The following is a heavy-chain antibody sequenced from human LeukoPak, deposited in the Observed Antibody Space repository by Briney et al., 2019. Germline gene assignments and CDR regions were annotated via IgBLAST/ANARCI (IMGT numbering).Heavy chain of an antibody. D-gene: IGHD3-22*01. V-gene: IGHV3-74*01. CDR3: ARAYNDGSGFYPPYFDY. CDR2: LNSDGSST. Sequence: GGSLRLSCAASGFTFSSYWMHWVRQAPGKGLMWVSRLNSDGSSTSYADFVKGRFTISRDNAKNTLYLQMNSLRAEDTAVYYCARAYNDGSGFYPPYFDYWGQGTLVTVSS. J-gene: IGHJ4*02. CDR1: GFTFSSYW.